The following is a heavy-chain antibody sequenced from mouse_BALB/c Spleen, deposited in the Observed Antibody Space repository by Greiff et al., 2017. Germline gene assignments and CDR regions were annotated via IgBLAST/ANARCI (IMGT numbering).Heavy chain of an antibody. Sequence: EVKLMESGGGLVKPGGSLKLSCAASGFTFSSYAMSWVRQTPEKRLEWVATISSGGSYTYYPDSVKGRFTISRDNAKNTLYLQMSSLRSEDTAMYYGARAYGSSWYFDVWGAGTTVTVSS. J-gene: IGHJ1*01. CDR1: GFTFSSYA. CDR3: ARAYGSSWYFDV. V-gene: IGHV5-9-1*01. D-gene: IGHD1-1*01. CDR2: ISSGGSYT.